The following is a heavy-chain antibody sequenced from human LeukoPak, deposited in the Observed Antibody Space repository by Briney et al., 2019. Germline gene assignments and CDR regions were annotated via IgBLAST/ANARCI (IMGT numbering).Heavy chain of an antibody. J-gene: IGHJ4*02. V-gene: IGHV4-39*07. D-gene: IGHD4-17*01. Sequence: PSETLSLTCTVSGGSISSSSYYWGWIRQPPGKGLEWIGSIYYSGSTYYNPSLKGRVTISVDTCKNQFSLKLSSVTAADTAVYYCARVEAGEAVTTIGVFDYWGQGTLVTVSS. CDR3: ARVEAGEAVTTIGVFDY. CDR2: IYYSGST. CDR1: GGSISSSSYY.